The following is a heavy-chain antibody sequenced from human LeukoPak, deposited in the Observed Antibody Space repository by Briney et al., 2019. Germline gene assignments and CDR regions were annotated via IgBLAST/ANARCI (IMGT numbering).Heavy chain of an antibody. Sequence: PGGSLRLSCAASGFTFSDYYMSWLRQAPGKGLEWVSYISSSGSTIYYADSVKGRFTISRDNAKNSLYLQMNSLRAEDTAVYYCARAMDYYDSSGSNGGIFDYWGQGTLVTVSS. CDR3: ARAMDYYDSSGSNGGIFDY. J-gene: IGHJ4*02. V-gene: IGHV3-11*04. D-gene: IGHD3-22*01. CDR1: GFTFSDYY. CDR2: ISSSGSTI.